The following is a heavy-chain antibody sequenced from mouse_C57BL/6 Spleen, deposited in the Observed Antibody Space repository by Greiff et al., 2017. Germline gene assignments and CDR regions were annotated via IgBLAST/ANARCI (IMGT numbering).Heavy chain of an antibody. Sequence: EVHLVESGGGLVKPGGSLKLSCAASGFTFSDYGMHWVRQAPEKGLEWVAYISSGSSTIYYADTVKGRFTISRDNAKNTLFLQMTSLRSEDTAMYYCARDGLFYAMDDWGQGTSVTVSS. V-gene: IGHV5-17*01. J-gene: IGHJ4*01. CDR3: ARDGLFYAMDD. CDR1: GFTFSDYG. CDR2: ISSGSSTI. D-gene: IGHD1-1*02.